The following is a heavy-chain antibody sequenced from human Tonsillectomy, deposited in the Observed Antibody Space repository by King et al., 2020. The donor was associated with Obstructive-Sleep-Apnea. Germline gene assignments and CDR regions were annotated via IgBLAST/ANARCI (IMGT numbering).Heavy chain of an antibody. CDR1: GFTFSSYS. D-gene: IGHD4-17*01. J-gene: IGHJ4*02. CDR2: ISSSSSTI. Sequence: QLVQSGGGLVQPGGSLRLSCAASGFTFSSYSMNWVRQAPGKGLEWVSYISSSSSTIFYADSVKGRFTISRDNAKNSLYLQMNSLRAEDTAVYYCARRNDYGDPYYFDYWGQGTLVTVSS. V-gene: IGHV3-48*01. CDR3: ARRNDYGDPYYFDY.